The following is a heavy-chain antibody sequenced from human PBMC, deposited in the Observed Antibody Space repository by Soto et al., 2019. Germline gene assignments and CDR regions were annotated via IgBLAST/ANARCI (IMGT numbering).Heavy chain of an antibody. Sequence: GGSLRLSCAASGFTFSSYSMNWVRQAPGKGLEWVSSISSSSSYIYYADSVKGRFTISRDNAKNSLYLQMNSLRAEDTDVYYCAGAVVDARSDIWGQGTLVTVSS. D-gene: IGHD2-8*01. CDR2: ISSSSSYI. CDR1: GFTFSSYS. J-gene: IGHJ4*02. V-gene: IGHV3-21*01. CDR3: AGAVVDARSDI.